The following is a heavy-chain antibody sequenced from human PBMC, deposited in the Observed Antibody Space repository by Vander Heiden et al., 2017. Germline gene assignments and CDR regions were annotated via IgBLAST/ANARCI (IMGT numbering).Heavy chain of an antibody. CDR3: AKEGIVVVTAIMDY. CDR1: GFTFSSYA. CDR2: ISGSGGRK. D-gene: IGHD2-21*02. Sequence: EVQLLESGGGLVQPGGSLRLSCAASGFTFSSYAMSWVRKAPGRGLERVAGISGSGGRKYEEDSVKGRFTISRDNSKNTMYLQMNSLRAEDTAVYYWAKEGIVVVTAIMDYWGQGTLVTVSS. V-gene: IGHV3-23*01. J-gene: IGHJ4*02.